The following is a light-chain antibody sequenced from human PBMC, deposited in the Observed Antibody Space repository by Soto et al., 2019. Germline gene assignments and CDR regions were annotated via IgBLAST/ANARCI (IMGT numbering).Light chain of an antibody. J-gene: IGKJ1*01. V-gene: IGKV3-11*01. CDR1: QSISLS. CDR3: QQRTDWPPWT. CDR2: DAS. Sequence: EIVLTQSPATLSLSPGERATLSCRASQSISLSLAWYQHKPGQAPRLLIYDASNRATGIPARFSGSGSGTHFTLSISSLEPEDFAVYYCQQRTDWPPWTYGQGTKVDIK.